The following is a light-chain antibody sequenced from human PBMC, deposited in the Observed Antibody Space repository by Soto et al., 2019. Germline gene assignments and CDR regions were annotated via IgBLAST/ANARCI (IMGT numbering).Light chain of an antibody. CDR1: QNIIRD. Sequence: DVRMTQSPVTLSATVGDRVTITCRASQNIIRDLAWHQQKPGKGPRLLIYGASNLQGGVPSRFSGSGSGTDFILTISGLQPDDFETYYCQQYYNFQLDFGGGTKGDI. CDR3: QQYYNFQLD. V-gene: IGKV1-5*03. CDR2: GAS. J-gene: IGKJ4*01.